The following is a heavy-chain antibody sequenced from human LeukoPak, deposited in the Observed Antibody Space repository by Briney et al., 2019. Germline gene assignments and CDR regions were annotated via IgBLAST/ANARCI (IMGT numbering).Heavy chain of an antibody. CDR3: AKGGDSYYSHSYMDV. D-gene: IGHD2-21*02. CDR1: GFIFSNFG. CDR2: ISDGGGST. Sequence: HSGGSLRLSCAAAGFIFSNFGMSWVRQAPGKGLEWVSAISDGGGSTYYADSVKGRFTISRDNAKNTLNLQVNSLRAEDSPIYYCAKGGDSYYSHSYMDVWGKGTPVTVSS. V-gene: IGHV3-23*01. J-gene: IGHJ6*03.